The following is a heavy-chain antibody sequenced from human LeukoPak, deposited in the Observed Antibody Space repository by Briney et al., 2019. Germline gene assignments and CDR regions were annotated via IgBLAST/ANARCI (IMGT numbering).Heavy chain of an antibody. J-gene: IGHJ3*02. CDR2: IIPILGIA. CDR3: ARGASGYCSGGSSCWDI. V-gene: IGHV1-69*04. Sequence: SVKVSCKASGGTFSSYAISWVRQAPGQGLEWMGRIIPILGIANYAQKFQGRVTITADKSTSTAYMELSSLRSEDTAVYYCARGASGYCSGGSSCWDIWGQGTMVTVSS. D-gene: IGHD2-15*01. CDR1: GGTFSSYA.